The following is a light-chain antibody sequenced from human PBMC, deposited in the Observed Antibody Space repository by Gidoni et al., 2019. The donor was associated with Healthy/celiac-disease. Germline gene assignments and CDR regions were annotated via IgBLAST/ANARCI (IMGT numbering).Light chain of an antibody. V-gene: IGKV3-15*01. Sequence: EIVMTQSPATLSVSPGERATLPCRASQSVSSNLAWYQQKPGQAPRLLIYGASTRSTGSPARCSGSGSGTEFTLTISSLQSEDFAVYYCQQYNNWPPLTFGGGTKVEIK. CDR2: GAS. J-gene: IGKJ4*01. CDR3: QQYNNWPPLT. CDR1: QSVSSN.